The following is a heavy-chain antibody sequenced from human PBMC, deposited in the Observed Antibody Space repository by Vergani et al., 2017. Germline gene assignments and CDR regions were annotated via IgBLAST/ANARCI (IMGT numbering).Heavy chain of an antibody. V-gene: IGHV3-33*01. CDR1: GFTFSSYG. CDR3: ARERLDCSGGSCYSLDY. D-gene: IGHD2-15*01. J-gene: IGHJ4*02. CDR2: IWYDGSNK. Sequence: QVQLVESGGGVVQPGRSLRFSCAASGFTFSSYGMHWVRQAPGKGLEWVAVIWYDGSNKYYADSVKGRFTISRDNSKNTLYLQMNSLRAEDTAVYYCARERLDCSGGSCYSLDYWGQGTLVTVSS.